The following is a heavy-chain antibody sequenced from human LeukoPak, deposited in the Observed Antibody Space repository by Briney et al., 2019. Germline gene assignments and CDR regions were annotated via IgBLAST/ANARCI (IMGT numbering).Heavy chain of an antibody. D-gene: IGHD1-26*01. CDR2: IDSSGNT. CDR1: GGSISSSGYY. CDR3: ARYSSQSGSFSFDY. V-gene: IGHV4-39*07. J-gene: IGHJ4*02. Sequence: SETLSLTCTVSGGSISSSGYYWGWIRQPPGKGLEYFASIDSSGNTYYNPSLQSRVTISADTSRNQFSLTLSSVTAADTALYYCARYSSQSGSFSFDYWGQGALVTVSS.